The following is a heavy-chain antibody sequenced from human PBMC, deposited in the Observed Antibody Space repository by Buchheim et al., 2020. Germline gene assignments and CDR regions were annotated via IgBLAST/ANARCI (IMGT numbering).Heavy chain of an antibody. CDR1: GFTFSSYW. J-gene: IGHJ6*02. D-gene: IGHD5-18*01. Sequence: EVQLVESGGGLVQPGGSLRLSCAASGFTFSSYWMSWVRQAPGKGLEWVANIKQDGSEKYYVDSVKGRFTISRDNAKNALYLQMNSLRAEDTAVYYCARARGYSYGYDYYYGMDVWGQGTT. V-gene: IGHV3-7*03. CDR2: IKQDGSEK. CDR3: ARARGYSYGYDYYYGMDV.